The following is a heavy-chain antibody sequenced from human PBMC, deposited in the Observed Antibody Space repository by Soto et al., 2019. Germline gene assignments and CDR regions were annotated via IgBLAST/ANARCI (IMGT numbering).Heavy chain of an antibody. CDR1: GFTVSSYA. D-gene: IGHD1-26*01. CDR2: IHTTAGYT. J-gene: IGHJ2*01. CDR3: ATVGAINYWYFHL. V-gene: IGHV3-23*01. Sequence: EVQLLESGGGLVQPGGSLRLSCAASGFTVSSYAMSWVRQAPGKGLEWVSLIHTTAGYTYYADSVKGRFTISRDNSKNTLYLQMNSLRAEDTAVYYCATVGAINYWYFHLWGRGTLVTVSS.